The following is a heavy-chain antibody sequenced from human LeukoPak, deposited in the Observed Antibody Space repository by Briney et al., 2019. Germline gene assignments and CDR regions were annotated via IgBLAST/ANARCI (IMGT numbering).Heavy chain of an antibody. J-gene: IGHJ4*02. CDR1: GGSISSSSYY. CDR2: IYYSGST. V-gene: IGHV4-39*01. Sequence: ASETLSLTCTVSGGSISSSSYYWGWIRQPPGKGLEWIASIYYSGSTYYNPSLKSRVTISVDTSGNQFSLKLNSVTAADTAVYYCVGHLPYSNYCNYWGQGTLVTVSS. CDR3: VGHLPYSNYCNY. D-gene: IGHD4-11*01.